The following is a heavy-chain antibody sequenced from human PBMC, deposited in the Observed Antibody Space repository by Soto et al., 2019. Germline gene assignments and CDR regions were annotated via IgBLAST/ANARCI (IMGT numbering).Heavy chain of an antibody. D-gene: IGHD7-27*01. Sequence: QVQVVQSGAEVKKPGDSVKVSCRASGYTFTGHAIHWVRQAPGQSLEWMGWNDGGNGRTQYAQRFQGRVTLTRDTSAITAYMELRSLTSEDTAVYYCARAAGRTGDLDYWGQGTLVTVSS. CDR3: ARAAGRTGDLDY. V-gene: IGHV1-3*01. J-gene: IGHJ4*02. CDR1: GYTFTGHA. CDR2: NDGGNGRT.